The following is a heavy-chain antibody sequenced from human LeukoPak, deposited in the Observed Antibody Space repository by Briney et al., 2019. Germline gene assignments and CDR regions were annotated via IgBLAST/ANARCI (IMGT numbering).Heavy chain of an antibody. D-gene: IGHD2-15*01. CDR2: IYYSGST. CDR1: GGSISSSSYY. J-gene: IGHJ4*02. V-gene: IGHV4-39*01. CDR3: ARTYCSGGSCYLDY. Sequence: SETLSLTCTVSGGSISSSSYYWGWIRPPPGKGLEWIGSIYYSGSTYYNPSLKSRVTISVDTSKNQFSLKLSSVTAADTAVYYCARTYCSGGSCYLDYWGQGTLVTVSS.